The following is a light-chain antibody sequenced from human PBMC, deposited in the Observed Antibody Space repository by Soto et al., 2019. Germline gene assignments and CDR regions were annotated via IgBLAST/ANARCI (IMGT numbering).Light chain of an antibody. Sequence: QSVRTRRASVSGSPGQSITISCTGTSSDVGGYNYVSWYQQHPGKAPKLMIYDVSNRPSGVSNRFSGSKSGNTASLTISGLQAEDEADYYCSSYTSSSTLVFGTGTKATVL. CDR1: SSDVGGYNY. CDR3: SSYTSSSTLV. CDR2: DVS. J-gene: IGLJ1*01. V-gene: IGLV2-14*01.